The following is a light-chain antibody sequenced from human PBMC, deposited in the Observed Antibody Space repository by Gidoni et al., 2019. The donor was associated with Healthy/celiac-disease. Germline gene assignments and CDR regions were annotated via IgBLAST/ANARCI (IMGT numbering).Light chain of an antibody. V-gene: IGKV1-33*01. CDR2: DAS. J-gene: IGKJ1*01. CDR3: QQYDNLLRT. Sequence: DIQMTQSPSSLSASVGDRVTITCQVSQDISNYLNWYQQKPGKAPKLLIYDASNLETGVPSRFSGSGSGTDFTFTISSLQPEDIATYYCQQYDNLLRTFXQXTKVEIK. CDR1: QDISNY.